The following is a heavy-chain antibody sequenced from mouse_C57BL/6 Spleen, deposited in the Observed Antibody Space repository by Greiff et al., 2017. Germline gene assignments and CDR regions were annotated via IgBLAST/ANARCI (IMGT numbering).Heavy chain of an antibody. D-gene: IGHD4-1*01. CDR2: LDPANGNT. J-gene: IGHJ4*01. Sequence: EVQLQHSVAELVRPGASVKLSCTASGFNIKNTSMHLVKQRPEQGLEWLGRLDPANGNTKYAPQFQGKATITADPSSNTAYLQLSSLTSEDTAIYYCARDWSYAMDYWGQGTSVTVSS. CDR3: ARDWSYAMDY. CDR1: GFNIKNTS. V-gene: IGHV14-3*01.